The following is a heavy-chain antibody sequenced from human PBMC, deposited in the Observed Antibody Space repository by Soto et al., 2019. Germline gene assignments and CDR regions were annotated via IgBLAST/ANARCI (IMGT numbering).Heavy chain of an antibody. J-gene: IGHJ5*02. V-gene: IGHV1-69*06. CDR1: GGNFNSFS. CDR3: ARSGRQSAKWFDP. CDR2: IIPMSGRP. Sequence: QVQLVQSGAELKTPGSSVKVSCKASGGNFNSFSIDWLRQAPGQGLVWMGGIIPMSGRPNYAQRFQGRVTFSADKSTNTVFLEVNSLTNEDTAVYYCARSGRQSAKWFDPWGQGTLGTVSS. D-gene: IGHD5-12*01.